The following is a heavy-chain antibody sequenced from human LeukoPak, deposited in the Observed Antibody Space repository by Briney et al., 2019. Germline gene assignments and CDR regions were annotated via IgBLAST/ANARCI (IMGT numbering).Heavy chain of an antibody. D-gene: IGHD2-15*01. Sequence: EASVKVSCKASGYPFTSYYMHWVRQAPGRGLEWMGIINPTDGSTSYAQRFLGRVTMTRDTSTSTVYMELSSLRSEDTAVYYCAKDFTQVVVVAATNSWFDPWGQGTLVTVSS. CDR2: INPTDGST. V-gene: IGHV1-46*01. CDR1: GYPFTSYY. CDR3: AKDFTQVVVVAATNSWFDP. J-gene: IGHJ5*02.